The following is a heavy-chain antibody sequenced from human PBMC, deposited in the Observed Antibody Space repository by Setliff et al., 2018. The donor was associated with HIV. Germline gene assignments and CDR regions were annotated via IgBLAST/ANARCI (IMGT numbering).Heavy chain of an antibody. D-gene: IGHD3-16*02. V-gene: IGHV1-69*13. Sequence: SVKVSCKASGGTFRSHEISWVRQAPGQGLEWMGGIVPILNTGNYAPKFQGRVTITADESTTTAYMELSSLRSEDTAVYYCARDGGLRLGELSSTPQGTFDIWGQGTMVTVSS. J-gene: IGHJ3*02. CDR1: GGTFRSHE. CDR2: IVPILNTG. CDR3: ARDGGLRLGELSSTPQGTFDI.